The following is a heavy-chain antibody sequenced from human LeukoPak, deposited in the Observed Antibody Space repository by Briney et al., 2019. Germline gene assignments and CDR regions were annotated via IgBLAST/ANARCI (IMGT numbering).Heavy chain of an antibody. CDR2: INSDGSST. J-gene: IGHJ5*01. V-gene: IGHV3-74*01. CDR1: GFTFSSSC. D-gene: IGHD5-24*01. CDR3: SNWGAYNGPLFDS. Sequence: GGSLRLSCAASGFTFSSSCTHWVRQTQGKGLVWVARINSDGSSTNYADSVKGRFTVSRDDAKNTLYLQMSSLTTEDTAVYYCSNWGAYNGPLFDSWGQGTLVTVSS.